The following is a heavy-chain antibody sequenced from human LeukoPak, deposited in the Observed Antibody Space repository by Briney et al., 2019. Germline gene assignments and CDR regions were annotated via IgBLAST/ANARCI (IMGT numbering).Heavy chain of an antibody. D-gene: IGHD4-17*01. Sequence: PGGSLRLSCAASGFTFSDYYMSWIRQAPGKGLEWVSYISSSGSTIYYADSVKGRFTISRDNAKNSLYLQMNSLRAEDTAVYYCARVTVTTYYYYYYYMDVWGKGTTVTISS. CDR1: GFTFSDYY. CDR2: ISSSGSTI. CDR3: ARVTVTTYYYYYYYMDV. J-gene: IGHJ6*03. V-gene: IGHV3-11*04.